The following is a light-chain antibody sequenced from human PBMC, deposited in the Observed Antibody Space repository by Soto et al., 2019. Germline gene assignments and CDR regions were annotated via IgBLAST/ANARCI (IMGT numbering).Light chain of an antibody. CDR3: QQCHATPLD. CDR1: QAISNY. J-gene: IGKJ5*01. Sequence: DIQMTQSPSFLSASVGDRVTITCRASQAISNYLNWYQQKPGKAPNLLIFGAKTLQSGVPSRFSSSGYWTDFTRTITTLQTEDVGIYDCQQCHATPLDFGQGTRL. V-gene: IGKV1-39*01. CDR2: GAK.